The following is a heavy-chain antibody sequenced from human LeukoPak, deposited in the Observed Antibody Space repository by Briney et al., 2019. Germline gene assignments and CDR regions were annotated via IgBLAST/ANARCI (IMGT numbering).Heavy chain of an antibody. J-gene: IGHJ6*03. CDR1: GYTFTSYY. Sequence: ASVKVSCKASGYTFTSYYIHWVRQAPGQGLEWMGIINPSGGSTSYAQKFQGRVTMTRDMSTSTVYMELSSLRSEDTAVYYCAREPSFDSSSPGSSGTYYYYYYYMDVWGKGTTVTVSS. D-gene: IGHD6-6*01. V-gene: IGHV1-46*01. CDR2: INPSGGST. CDR3: AREPSFDSSSPGSSGTYYYYYYYMDV.